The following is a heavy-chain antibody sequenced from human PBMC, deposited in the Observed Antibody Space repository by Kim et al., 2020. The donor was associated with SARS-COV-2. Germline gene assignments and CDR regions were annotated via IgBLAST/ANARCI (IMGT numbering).Heavy chain of an antibody. CDR2: IFYSGST. D-gene: IGHD6-6*01. Sequence: SETLSLTCTVSGGSISTYYWNWVRQPPGKGLEWIGYIFYSGSTNYNPSLKSRITMSIDTSRNHFSLKLSSVTAADTAVYYCARNRVAARNDAFDIWGQGTMVNVSS. V-gene: IGHV4-59*08. CDR3: ARNRVAARNDAFDI. CDR1: GGSISTYY. J-gene: IGHJ3*02.